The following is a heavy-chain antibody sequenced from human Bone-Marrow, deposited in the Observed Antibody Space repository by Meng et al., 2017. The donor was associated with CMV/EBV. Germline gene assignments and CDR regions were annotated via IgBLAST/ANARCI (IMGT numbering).Heavy chain of an antibody. CDR2: INWNGGST. Sequence: GESLKISCAASGFTFDDYGMSWVRQAPGKGLEWVSGINWNGGSTGYADSVKGRFTISRDNAKNSLYLQMNSLRAEDTALYYCARDRQWLGTSGFDPWGQGILVTVSS. D-gene: IGHD6-19*01. CDR3: ARDRQWLGTSGFDP. CDR1: GFTFDDYG. J-gene: IGHJ5*02. V-gene: IGHV3-20*04.